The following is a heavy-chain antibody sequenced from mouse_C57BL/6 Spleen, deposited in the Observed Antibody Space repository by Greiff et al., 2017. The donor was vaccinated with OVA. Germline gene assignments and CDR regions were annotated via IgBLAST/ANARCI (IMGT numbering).Heavy chain of an antibody. CDR2: INPNNGGT. D-gene: IGHD2-4*01. J-gene: IGHJ4*01. CDR3: ARWEITTGYYYAMDY. V-gene: IGHV1-22*01. CDR1: GYTFTDYN. Sequence: EVQLQQSGPELVKPGASVKMSCKASGYTFTDYNMHWVKQSHGKSLEWIGYINPNNGGTSYNQKFKGKATLTVNKYSSTAYMELRSLTSEDSAVYYCARWEITTGYYYAMDYWGQGTSVTVSS.